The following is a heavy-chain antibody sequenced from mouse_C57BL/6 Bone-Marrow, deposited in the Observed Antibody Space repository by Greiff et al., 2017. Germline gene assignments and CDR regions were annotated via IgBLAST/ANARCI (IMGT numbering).Heavy chain of an antibody. CDR3: AYGSSSRWYFDV. Sequence: EVKLVESGGGLVKPGGSLKLSCAASGFTFSDYGMHWVRQAPEKGLEWVAYISSGSSTIYYADTVKGRFTISRDNAKNTLFLQMTSLRSEDTAMYYCAYGSSSRWYFDVWGTEATVTVSS. D-gene: IGHD1-1*01. CDR2: ISSGSSTI. CDR1: GFTFSDYG. V-gene: IGHV5-17*01. J-gene: IGHJ1*03.